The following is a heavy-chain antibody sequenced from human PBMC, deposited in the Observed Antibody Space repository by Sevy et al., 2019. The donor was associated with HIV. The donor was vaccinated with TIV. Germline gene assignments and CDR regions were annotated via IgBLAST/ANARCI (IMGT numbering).Heavy chain of an antibody. V-gene: IGHV3-23*01. CDR3: AKDGYKPSVGDENYYYYYMDV. CDR1: GFTFSSYA. Sequence: GGSLRLCCAASGFTFSSYAMSWVRQAPGKGLEWVSAISGSGGSTYYADSVKGRFTISKDNSKNTLYLQMNSLRAEDTAVYYCAKDGYKPSVGDENYYYYYMDVWGKGTTVTVSS. CDR2: ISGSGGST. J-gene: IGHJ6*03. D-gene: IGHD1-20*01.